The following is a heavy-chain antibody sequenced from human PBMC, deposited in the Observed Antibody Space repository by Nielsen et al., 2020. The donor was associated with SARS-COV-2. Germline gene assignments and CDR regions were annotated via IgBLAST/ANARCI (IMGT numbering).Heavy chain of an antibody. CDR2: LWYDGSNK. V-gene: IGHV3-33*06. CDR1: GFTFSSYG. CDR3: AKGKVATTDLDY. J-gene: IGHJ4*02. Sequence: GGSLRLSCAASGFTFSSYGMHWVRQAPGKGLEWVAVLWYDGSNKYYADSMKGRFTISRDNSKNTLYLQMNSLRAEDTAVYYCAKGKVATTDLDYWGQGTLVTVSS. D-gene: IGHD5-12*01.